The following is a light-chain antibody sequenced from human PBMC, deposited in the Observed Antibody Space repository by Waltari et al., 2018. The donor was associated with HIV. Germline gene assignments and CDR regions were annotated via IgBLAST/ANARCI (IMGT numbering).Light chain of an antibody. Sequence: QSALTQPASLSGSPGQSITISCDGTSNDVGGYNYVSWYQQHPGKAPKLMICEVNNRPSGDSSRFSGSKSGNTAYLTISGLQAEDEADYYCSSYTSSITLVFGGGTKVTVL. J-gene: IGLJ2*01. V-gene: IGLV2-14*01. CDR2: EVN. CDR1: SNDVGGYNY. CDR3: SSYTSSITLV.